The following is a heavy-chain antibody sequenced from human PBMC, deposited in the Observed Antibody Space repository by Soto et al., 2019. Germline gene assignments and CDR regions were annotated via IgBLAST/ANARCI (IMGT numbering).Heavy chain of an antibody. J-gene: IGHJ6*02. CDR1: GGTFSNYA. CDR2: VIPIFATP. Sequence: QVQLVQSAAEVRKPGSSVKVSCKASGGTFSNYAISWVRQAPGQGLEWMGGVIPIFATPYYAQKFQGRGTVTADKSTSTAYMELSSLTSEDTAVYYCARRAVAPAPIGYFHYHMDVWGQGTTVTVSS. CDR3: ARRAVAPAPIGYFHYHMDV. V-gene: IGHV1-69*06. D-gene: IGHD2-2*02.